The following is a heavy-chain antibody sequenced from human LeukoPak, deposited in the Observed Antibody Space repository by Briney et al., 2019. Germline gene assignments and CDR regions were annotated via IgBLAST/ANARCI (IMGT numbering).Heavy chain of an antibody. CDR3: ARAGRYSSSPVDY. J-gene: IGHJ4*02. CDR1: GFTFTSYW. D-gene: IGHD6-6*01. CDR2: INTDGSTT. Sequence: GGSLRLSCAASGFTFTSYWMHWVRQAPGEGLVWVSRINTDGSTTTYADSVKGRFTISRDNAKNTLYLQMNSLRAEDTAVYYCARAGRYSSSPVDYWGQGTLVTVSS. V-gene: IGHV3-74*01.